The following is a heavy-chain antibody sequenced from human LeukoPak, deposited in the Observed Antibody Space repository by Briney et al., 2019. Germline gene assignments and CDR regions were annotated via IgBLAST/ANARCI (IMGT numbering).Heavy chain of an antibody. J-gene: IGHJ4*02. D-gene: IGHD4-17*01. CDR3: ARGRTTVTPSIVDY. CDR2: IKQDGSEK. Sequence: GGSLRLSCAASGFTFSSYWMSWVRPAPGKGLEWVANIKQDGSEKYYVDSVRGRFTISRDNAENSLYLQMNSPRAEDTAVYYCARGRTTVTPSIVDYWGQGTLVTVSS. V-gene: IGHV3-7*03. CDR1: GFTFSSYW.